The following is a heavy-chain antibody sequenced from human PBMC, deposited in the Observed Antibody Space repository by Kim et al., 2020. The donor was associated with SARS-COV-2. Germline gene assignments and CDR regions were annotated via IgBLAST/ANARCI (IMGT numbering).Heavy chain of an antibody. V-gene: IGHV3-33*06. D-gene: IGHD2-2*01. J-gene: IGHJ4*02. CDR3: AKDHCSSTSCYYGPIDY. CDR2: IWYDGSNK. Sequence: GGSLRLSCAASGFTFSSYAMHWVRQAPGKGLEWVAVIWYDGSNKYYADSVKGRFTISRDNSKNTLYLQMNSLRAEDTAVYYCAKDHCSSTSCYYGPIDYWGQGTLVTVSS. CDR1: GFTFSSYA.